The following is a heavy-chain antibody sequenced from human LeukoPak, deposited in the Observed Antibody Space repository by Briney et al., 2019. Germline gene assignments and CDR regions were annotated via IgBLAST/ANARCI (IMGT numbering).Heavy chain of an antibody. Sequence: SETLSLTCTVSGGSISNYYWGWIRQPPGKGLEWIGYIYYSGSTNYNPSLKSRVTISVDTSKNQFSLKLSSVTAADTAVYYCVRVGTGTVDYWGQGTPVTVST. CDR2: IYYSGST. CDR3: VRVGTGTVDY. J-gene: IGHJ4*02. V-gene: IGHV4-59*01. CDR1: GGSISNYY. D-gene: IGHD1-1*01.